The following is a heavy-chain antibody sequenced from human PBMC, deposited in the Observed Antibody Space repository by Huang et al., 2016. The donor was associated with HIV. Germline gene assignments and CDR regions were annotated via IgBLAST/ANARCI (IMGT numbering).Heavy chain of an antibody. D-gene: IGHD6-13*01. CDR1: GYTFTSYA. CDR2: INGGNGDI. Sequence: QVQLVQSGAEVKKPGASVKVFCKASGYTFTSYAMHWVRQAPGQRLEWMGGINGGNGDIKYSQKFQGRVTITRDTSASTAYMELSSLRSEDTAVYYCARGSSSWYPHYYYYYYMDVWGMGATVTVSS. J-gene: IGHJ6*03. V-gene: IGHV1-3*01. CDR3: ARGSSSWYPHYYYYYYMDV.